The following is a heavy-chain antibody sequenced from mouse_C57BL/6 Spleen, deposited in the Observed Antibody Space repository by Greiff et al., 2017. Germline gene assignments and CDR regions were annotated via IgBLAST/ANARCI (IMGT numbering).Heavy chain of an antibody. V-gene: IGHV1-15*01. CDR2: IDPETGGT. CDR1: GYTFTDYE. CDR3: TRGEVITTAHWYFDV. D-gene: IGHD1-1*01. J-gene: IGHJ1*03. Sequence: QVQLQQSGAELVRPGASVTLSCKASGYTFTDYEMHWVKQTPVHGLEWIGAIDPETGGTAYNQKFKGQAILTADKSSSTAYMELRSLTSEDSAVYYCTRGEVITTAHWYFDVWGTGTTVTVSS.